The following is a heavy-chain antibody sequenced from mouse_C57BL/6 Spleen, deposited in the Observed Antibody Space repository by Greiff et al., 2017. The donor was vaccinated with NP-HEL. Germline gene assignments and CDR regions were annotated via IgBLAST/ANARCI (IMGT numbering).Heavy chain of an antibody. D-gene: IGHD2-3*01. J-gene: IGHJ1*03. CDR1: GYTFTDYY. CDR3: ERWDGYSSTGYFDV. Sequence: QVQLQQSGAELVRPGASVKLSCKASGYTFTDYYINWVKQRPGQGLEWIARIYPGSGNTYYNEKFKSKATLTAEKSSSTAYMQLSSLTSEDSAVYFCERWDGYSSTGYFDVWGTGTTVTVSS. V-gene: IGHV1-76*01. CDR2: IYPGSGNT.